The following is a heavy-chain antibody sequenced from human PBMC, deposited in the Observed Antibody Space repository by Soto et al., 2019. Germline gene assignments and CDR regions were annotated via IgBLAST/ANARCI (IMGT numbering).Heavy chain of an antibody. D-gene: IGHD4-17*01. CDR3: ASPVAYGDYGRFDP. V-gene: IGHV4-39*01. J-gene: IGHJ5*02. CDR2: IYYSGST. CDR1: GGSISSSSYY. Sequence: SETLSLTCTVSGGSISSSSYYWGWIRQPPGKGLEWIGSIYYSGSTYYNPSLKSRVTISVDTSKNQFSLKLSSVTAADTSVYYCASPVAYGDYGRFDPWGQGTLVTVSS.